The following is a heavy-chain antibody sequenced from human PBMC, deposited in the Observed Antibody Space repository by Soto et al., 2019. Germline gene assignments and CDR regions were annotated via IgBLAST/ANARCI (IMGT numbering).Heavy chain of an antibody. Sequence: EVQLVPSGAEVKKPGESLKISCKGSGYSFTSYWIGWVRQMPGKGLEWMGIIYPGDSDTRYSPSFQGQVTISADKSISTAYLQWSSLKASDTAMYYCARVPYSSGWYYYYGMDVWGQGTTVTVSS. J-gene: IGHJ6*02. CDR2: IYPGDSDT. CDR3: ARVPYSSGWYYYYGMDV. D-gene: IGHD6-19*01. V-gene: IGHV5-51*03. CDR1: GYSFTSYW.